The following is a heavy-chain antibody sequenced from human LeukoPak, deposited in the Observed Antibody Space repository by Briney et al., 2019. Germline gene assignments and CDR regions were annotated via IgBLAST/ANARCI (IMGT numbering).Heavy chain of an antibody. J-gene: IGHJ4*02. V-gene: IGHV1-24*01. D-gene: IGHD3-22*01. CDR3: ATTRPYYYDSSGYYLDY. CDR2: FDPEDGET. Sequence: ASVRVSCKVSGYTLTELSMHWVRQAPGKGLEWMGGFDPEDGETIYAQKFQGRVTMTEDTSTDTAYMELSSLRSEDTAVYYCATTRPYYYDSSGYYLDYWGQGTLVTVSS. CDR1: GYTLTELS.